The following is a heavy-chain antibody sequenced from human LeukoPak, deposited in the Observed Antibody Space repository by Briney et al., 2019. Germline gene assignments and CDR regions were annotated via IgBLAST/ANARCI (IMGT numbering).Heavy chain of an antibody. Sequence: AASVTVSCKASGGTFSNYAISWVRQAPGQGLEWMGGIIPLVDTADYAQKFQGRLTITADESTSTAYMELSSLRAEHTAVYYCAGDGVVGATSRSNYYYYYMDVWGKGTTVTISS. J-gene: IGHJ6*03. CDR1: GGTFSNYA. D-gene: IGHD1-26*01. V-gene: IGHV1-69*13. CDR2: IIPLVDTA. CDR3: AGDGVVGATSRSNYYYYYMDV.